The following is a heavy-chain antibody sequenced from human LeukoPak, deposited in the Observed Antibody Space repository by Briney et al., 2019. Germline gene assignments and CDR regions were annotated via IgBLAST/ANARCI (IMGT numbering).Heavy chain of an antibody. D-gene: IGHD3-10*01. CDR3: AKAQRPYGSRDYFDY. J-gene: IGHJ4*02. CDR2: ISGSGGST. V-gene: IGHV3-23*01. Sequence: GGSLRLSCAASGFTFSTYAMTWPSQAPGKGLEWVSAISGSGGSTYYPDSVKGRFTITRDNSKNTLYLQMNSLRAEATAVYYCAKAQRPYGSRDYFDYWGQGTLVTVSS. CDR1: GFTFSTYA.